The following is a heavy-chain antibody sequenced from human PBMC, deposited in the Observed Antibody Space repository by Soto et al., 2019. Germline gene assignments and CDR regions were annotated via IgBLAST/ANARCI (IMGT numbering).Heavy chain of an antibody. CDR1: GGSISSSSYY. Sequence: QLQLQESGPGLVKPSETLSLTCTVSGGSISSSSYYWGWIRQPPGKGLEWIGSIYYSGSTYYNPSLKSRVTISVDTSKNQFALKLSSVTAADTAVYYCARLGGSYRLAYFQHWGQGNLVTVSS. V-gene: IGHV4-39*01. CDR3: ARLGGSYRLAYFQH. D-gene: IGHD1-26*01. J-gene: IGHJ1*01. CDR2: IYYSGST.